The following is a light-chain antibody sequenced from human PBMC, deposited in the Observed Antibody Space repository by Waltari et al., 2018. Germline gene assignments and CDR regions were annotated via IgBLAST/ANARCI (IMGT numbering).Light chain of an antibody. J-gene: IGLJ3*02. CDR1: SSNIGAGYD. V-gene: IGLV1-40*01. Sequence: QSVLTQPPSVSGAPGQSITISCTGSSSNIGAGYDVHWYQHLPGTAPKLLIYGHNNRPSGVPDRFSCSKSCTSASLAITGLQAEDEADYYCQSYDSSVSAWVFGGGTKLTVV. CDR2: GHN. CDR3: QSYDSSVSAWV.